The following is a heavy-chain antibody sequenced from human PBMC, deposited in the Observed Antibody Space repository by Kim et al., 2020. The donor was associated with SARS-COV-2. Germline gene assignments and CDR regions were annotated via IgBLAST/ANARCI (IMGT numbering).Heavy chain of an antibody. D-gene: IGHD6-19*01. V-gene: IGHV4-61*01. Sequence: SETLSLTCTVSGGSVSSGSYYWSWIRQPPGKGLEWIGYIYYSGSTNYNPSLKSRVTISVDTSKNQFSLKLSSVTAADTAVYYCASGAVAGIRGLYYFDYWGQGTLVTVSS. CDR1: GGSVSSGSYY. CDR2: IYYSGST. J-gene: IGHJ4*02. CDR3: ASGAVAGIRGLYYFDY.